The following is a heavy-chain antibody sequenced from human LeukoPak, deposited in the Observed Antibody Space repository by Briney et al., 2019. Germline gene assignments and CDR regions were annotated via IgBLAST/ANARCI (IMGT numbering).Heavy chain of an antibody. D-gene: IGHD3-3*01. CDR1: GFTFDDYA. Sequence: LRLSCAASGFTFDDYAMHWIRQPPGKGLEWIGYIYYSGSTNYNPSLKSRVTISVDTSKNQFSLKLSSVTAADTAVYYCARDLGYDFWSGSNYYGMDVWGQGTTVTVSS. CDR3: ARDLGYDFWSGSNYYGMDV. V-gene: IGHV4-59*01. CDR2: IYYSGST. J-gene: IGHJ6*02.